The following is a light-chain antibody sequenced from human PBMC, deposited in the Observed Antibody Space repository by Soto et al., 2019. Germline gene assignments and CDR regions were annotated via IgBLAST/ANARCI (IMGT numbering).Light chain of an antibody. Sequence: QSVLTQPASVSGSPGQSITISCTGTSSDVGGYNYVSWYQQHPGKAPKLMIYDVSNRPSGVSNRFSGSKSGNKASLTISGLQAEDEADYYCSSYTSSSTLVVFGGGTQLTVL. CDR2: DVS. V-gene: IGLV2-14*01. J-gene: IGLJ2*01. CDR1: SSDVGGYNY. CDR3: SSYTSSSTLVV.